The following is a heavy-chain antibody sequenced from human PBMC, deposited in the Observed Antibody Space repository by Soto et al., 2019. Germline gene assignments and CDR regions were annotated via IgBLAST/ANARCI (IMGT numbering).Heavy chain of an antibody. CDR1: GGSISSYY. CDR3: ARGGYSYGTPYGMDV. V-gene: IGHV4-59*12. J-gene: IGHJ6*02. Sequence: SETLSLTCTVSGGSISSYYWSWIRQPPGKGLEWIGYIYYSGNTNYNPSLKSRVTISVDTSKNQFSLKLSSVTAADTAVYYCARGGYSYGTPYGMDVWGQGTTVTVS. D-gene: IGHD5-18*01. CDR2: IYYSGNT.